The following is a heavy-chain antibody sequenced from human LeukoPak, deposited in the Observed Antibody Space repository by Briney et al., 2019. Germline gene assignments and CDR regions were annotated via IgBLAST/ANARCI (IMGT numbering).Heavy chain of an antibody. J-gene: IGHJ3*02. CDR2: INPSGGST. Sequence: WASVKVSSKASGYTFTSYYMHWVRLAPGQGLEWMGRINPSGGSTSYAQKFQGRVTMTRDTSTNTVYMELSSLRSEDTAVYYCARDRCSSISCLMDAFDIWGQGTMVTVSS. V-gene: IGHV1-46*01. CDR3: ARDRCSSISCLMDAFDI. D-gene: IGHD2-2*01. CDR1: GYTFTSYY.